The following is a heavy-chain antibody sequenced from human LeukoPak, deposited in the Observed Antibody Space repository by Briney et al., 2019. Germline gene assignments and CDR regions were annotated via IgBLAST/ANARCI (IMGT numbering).Heavy chain of an antibody. J-gene: IGHJ4*01. CDR3: ARYFVDSKSYYYPYY. CDR1: GGSMSGSY. CDR2: TYSSGSP. V-gene: IGHV4-4*07. Sequence: SETLSLTCTLAGGSMSGSYWSWIRHLTGKGLEWIGPTYSSGSPDYNPSLKSRVTMPIAQSRTQFSLNLRAVTAADTAVYYCARYFVDSKSYYYPYYWGHGTLVTVSS. D-gene: IGHD1-26*01.